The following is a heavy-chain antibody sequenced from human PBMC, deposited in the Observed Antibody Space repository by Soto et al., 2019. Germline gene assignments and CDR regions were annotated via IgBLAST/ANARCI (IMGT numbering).Heavy chain of an antibody. D-gene: IGHD6-6*01. V-gene: IGHV1-69*05. CDR1: GGTFSSYA. CDR2: ITPIFGAA. CDR3: ARDGIAARPLAWFDP. J-gene: IGHJ5*02. Sequence: QVQLVQSGAEVKKPGSSVKVSCKASGGTFSSYAIRWVRQAPGQGLEWMGGITPIFGAADYAQKFQGRVTXPXGXSXXTAYMEVSSLRSEDTAVYYCARDGIAARPLAWFDPWGQGTLVTVSS.